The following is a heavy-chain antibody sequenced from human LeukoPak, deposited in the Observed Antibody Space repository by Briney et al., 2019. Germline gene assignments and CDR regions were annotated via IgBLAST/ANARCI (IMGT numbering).Heavy chain of an antibody. J-gene: IGHJ4*02. V-gene: IGHV4-4*07. CDR3: ARESYSSSYLFDY. Sequence: SETLSLTCTVSGGSISNYYWSWIRQPAGKGLEWIGRIYTSGSTNYNPSLKNRVTMSVDTSKNQFSLKLSSVTAADTAVYYCARESYSSSYLFDYWGQGTLVTVSS. D-gene: IGHD6-6*01. CDR1: GGSISNYY. CDR2: IYTSGST.